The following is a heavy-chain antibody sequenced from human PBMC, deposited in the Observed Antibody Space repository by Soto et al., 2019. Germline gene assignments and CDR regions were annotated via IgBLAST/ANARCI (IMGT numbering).Heavy chain of an antibody. Sequence: SETLSLTCAVYGGSFSGYYWSWIRQPPGKGLEWIGEINHSGSTNYNPSLKSRVTISVDTSKNQFSLKLSSVTAADTAVYYCARIGLSSSWSPYYYYGMDVWGQGTTVNVS. D-gene: IGHD6-13*01. CDR1: GGSFSGYY. J-gene: IGHJ6*02. CDR3: ARIGLSSSWSPYYYYGMDV. V-gene: IGHV4-34*01. CDR2: INHSGST.